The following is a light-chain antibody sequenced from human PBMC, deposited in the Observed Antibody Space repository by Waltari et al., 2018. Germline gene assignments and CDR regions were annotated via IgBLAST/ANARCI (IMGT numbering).Light chain of an antibody. V-gene: IGLV3-21*02. Sequence: SYVLTQPPPASVAPGPTACLTGGGKTSATTTMHSYQPKPGQAPVLVVSNDSDRPSGMPERFSGSNSGNTATLTISRVEAGDEADYYCQVWDTTADLAIFGGGTKLTVL. CDR3: QVWDTTADLAI. CDR2: NDS. CDR1: TSATTT. J-gene: IGLJ2*01.